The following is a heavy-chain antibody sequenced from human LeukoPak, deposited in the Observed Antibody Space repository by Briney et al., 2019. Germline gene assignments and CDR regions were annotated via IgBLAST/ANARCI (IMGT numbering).Heavy chain of an antibody. D-gene: IGHD2-2*02. V-gene: IGHV3-23*01. CDR2: ISGSCGST. CDR3: AKDQPHTDPDTYCSSTSCYTSYDYYYGMDV. J-gene: IGHJ6*02. CDR1: GFTFSSYA. Sequence: GGSLRLSCAASGFTFSSYAMSWVRQAPGKGLEWVSAISGSCGSTLYADSVKGRFTISRDNSKNTLYLQMNSLRAEDTAVYYCAKDQPHTDPDTYCSSTSCYTSYDYYYGMDVWGQGTTVTVSS.